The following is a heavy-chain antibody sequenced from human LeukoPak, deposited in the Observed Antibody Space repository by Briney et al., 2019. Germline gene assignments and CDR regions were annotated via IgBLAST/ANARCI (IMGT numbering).Heavy chain of an antibody. V-gene: IGHV3-21*01. J-gene: IGHJ4*02. CDR1: GFTFSSYS. CDR3: ARETYYYGSGSYS. Sequence: PGGSLRLSCAASGFTFSSYSMNWVRQAPGKGLEWVSSISSSSYIYYADSVKGRFTISRDNAKNSLYLQMNSLRAEDTAVYYCARETYYYGSGSYSWGQGTLVTVSS. CDR2: ISSSSYI. D-gene: IGHD3-10*01.